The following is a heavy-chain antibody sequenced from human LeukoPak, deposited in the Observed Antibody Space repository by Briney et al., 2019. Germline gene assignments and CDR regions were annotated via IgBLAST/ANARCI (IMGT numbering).Heavy chain of an antibody. CDR2: IYYSGST. CDR1: GGSISSYY. Sequence: SETLSLTCAVSGGSISSYYWSWIRQPPGKGLEWIGYIYYSGSTNYNPSLKSRVTISVDTSKNQFSLKLSSVTAADTAVYYCARSYYDFWSAYDAFDIWGQGTMVTVSS. D-gene: IGHD3-3*01. J-gene: IGHJ3*02. CDR3: ARSYYDFWSAYDAFDI. V-gene: IGHV4-59*01.